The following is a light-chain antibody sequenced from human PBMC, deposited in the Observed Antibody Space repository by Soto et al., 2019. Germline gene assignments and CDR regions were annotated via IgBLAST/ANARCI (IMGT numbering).Light chain of an antibody. CDR1: QGISSY. Sequence: VIWMTQSPSLLSASTGDRVTISCRMSQGISSYLAWYQQKPGKAPKLLMYKASTLQSGVPSRFSGNGSGTEFTLTISSLQPDDLAIYYCQQYSSSLLTFGGGTKVDIK. V-gene: IGKV1D-8*03. J-gene: IGKJ4*01. CDR2: KAS. CDR3: QQYSSSLLT.